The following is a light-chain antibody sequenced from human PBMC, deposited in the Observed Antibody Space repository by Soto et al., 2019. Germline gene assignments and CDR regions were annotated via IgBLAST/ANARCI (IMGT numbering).Light chain of an antibody. V-gene: IGKV1-5*01. Sequence: DIQMTQSPSTLSGSVGGRVTITFRASQSISRWLAWYQQKPGKAPKLLIYDASSLESGVPSRFRGSGSGTEFTLTISSLQPDDLATYHCQQYNTYLTFGQGTRLEIK. CDR2: DAS. CDR1: QSISRW. CDR3: QQYNTYLT. J-gene: IGKJ5*01.